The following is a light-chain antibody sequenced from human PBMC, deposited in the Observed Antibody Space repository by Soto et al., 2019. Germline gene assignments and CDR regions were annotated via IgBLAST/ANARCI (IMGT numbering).Light chain of an antibody. V-gene: IGLV2-14*01. CDR3: SSYTSSSTLYF. J-gene: IGLJ1*01. Sequence: QSALTQPASVSGSRGQSITISCTGTSSDVGGYNYVSWYQQYPGKAPKLMIFDVSNRPSGVSNRFSGSKSGNTASLTISGLPAEDEVDYYCSSYTSSSTLYFFGTGTKVTVL. CDR1: SSDVGGYNY. CDR2: DVS.